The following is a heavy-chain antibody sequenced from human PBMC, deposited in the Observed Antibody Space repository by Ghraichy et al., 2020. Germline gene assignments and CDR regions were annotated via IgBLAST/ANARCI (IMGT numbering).Heavy chain of an antibody. CDR2: IYYSGST. V-gene: IGHV4-59*08. J-gene: IGHJ3*02. Sequence: SETLSLTCTVSGGSMSSYYWRWIRQPPGKGLQWIGYIYYSGSTDYNPSLKSRVTISVDTSKNQFSLTLSSVTAADTAVYYCARHGASSDWYPELDDAFDIWGQGTMVTVSS. CDR1: GGSMSSYY. CDR3: ARHGASSDWYPELDDAFDI. D-gene: IGHD6-19*01.